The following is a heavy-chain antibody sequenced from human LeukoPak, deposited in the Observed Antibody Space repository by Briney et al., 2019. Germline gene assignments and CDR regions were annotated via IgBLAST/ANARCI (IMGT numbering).Heavy chain of an antibody. J-gene: IGHJ4*02. CDR1: GGSIIRNNW. CDR3: ARGDESVSSTSCSV. CDR2: IHHSGST. Sequence: PSETLSLTCAVSGGSIIRNNWWSWVRQPPGKGLEWIGEIHHSGSTNYNTSLKSRVTISLDKFKNQFSLKLTSVTAADTAMYYCARGDESVSSTSCSVWGQGTRVTVSS. D-gene: IGHD2-2*01. V-gene: IGHV4-4*02.